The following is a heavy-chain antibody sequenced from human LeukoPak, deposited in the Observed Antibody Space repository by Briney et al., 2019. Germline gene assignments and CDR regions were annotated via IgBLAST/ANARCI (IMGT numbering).Heavy chain of an antibody. V-gene: IGHV4-61*02. Sequence: SETLSLTCTVSGDSISSGSYYWSWIRQPAGEGLEWIGRIYSSGRTHYSPSLKSRVAISVDTSKNRFSLRLSSVTAADTAVYYCARDLGGSYSSETWFDPWGQGTLVSVSS. CDR3: ARDLGGSYSSETWFDP. CDR1: GDSISSGSYY. J-gene: IGHJ5*02. D-gene: IGHD1-26*01. CDR2: IYSSGRT.